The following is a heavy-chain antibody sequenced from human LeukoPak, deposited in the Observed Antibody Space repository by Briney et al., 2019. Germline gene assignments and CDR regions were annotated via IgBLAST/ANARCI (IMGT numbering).Heavy chain of an antibody. J-gene: IGHJ4*02. Sequence: GGTLRLSCAASGFTFSSYGMSWVRQAPGKGLEWVSAISGSGGSTYYADSVKGRFTISRDNSKNTLYLQMNSLRGDDTAVYYCAATAVTIRVGPDYWGQGTLVTVSS. CDR3: AATAVTIRVGPDY. CDR1: GFTFSSYG. D-gene: IGHD4-17*01. V-gene: IGHV3-23*01. CDR2: ISGSGGST.